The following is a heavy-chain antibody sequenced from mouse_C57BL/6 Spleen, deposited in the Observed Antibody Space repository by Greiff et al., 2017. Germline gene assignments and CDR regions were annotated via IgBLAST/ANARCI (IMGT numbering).Heavy chain of an antibody. V-gene: IGHV1-26*01. CDR3: ARELGGNFDY. CDR2: INPNNGGT. CDR1: GYTFTDYY. D-gene: IGHD4-1*01. J-gene: IGHJ2*01. Sequence: VQLQQSGPELVKPGASVKISCKASGYTFTDYYMNWVKQSHGKSLEWIGDINPNNGGTSYNQTFKGKATLTVDKSSSTAYMELRSLTSEDSAVYYCARELGGNFDYWGQGTTLTFSS.